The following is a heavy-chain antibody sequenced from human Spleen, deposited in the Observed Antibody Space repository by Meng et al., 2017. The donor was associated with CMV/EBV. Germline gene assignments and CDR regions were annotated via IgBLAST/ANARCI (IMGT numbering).Heavy chain of an antibody. J-gene: IGHJ5*02. V-gene: IGHV3-48*03. CDR1: GFTFSSYK. Sequence: GGSLRLSCAASGFTFSSYKMNWVRQAPGKGLEWVSYISSSGSTIYYADSVKGRFTISRDNAKNSLYLQMNSLRAEDTAVYYCARAAYYCSSTSCLRNWFDPWGQGTLVTVSS. D-gene: IGHD2-2*01. CDR3: ARAAYYCSSTSCLRNWFDP. CDR2: ISSSGSTI.